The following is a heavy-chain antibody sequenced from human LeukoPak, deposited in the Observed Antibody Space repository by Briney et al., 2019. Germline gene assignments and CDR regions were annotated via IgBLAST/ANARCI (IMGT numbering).Heavy chain of an antibody. Sequence: SDTLSLTCAVSGRSFSNYYWSWTRQPPGKGLEWIGEIHPYGFTNFNPSLKGRLSISVDTSKNQFYLKLTSVTAADTAVYYCSRGSDESKTGDSWGQGSLVTVSS. CDR1: GRSFSNYY. J-gene: IGHJ4*02. CDR3: SRGSDESKTGDS. CDR2: IHPYGFT. V-gene: IGHV4-34*01. D-gene: IGHD3-9*01.